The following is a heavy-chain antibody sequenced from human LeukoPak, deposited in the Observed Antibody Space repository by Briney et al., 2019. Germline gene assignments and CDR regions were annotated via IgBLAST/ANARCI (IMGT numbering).Heavy chain of an antibody. D-gene: IGHD3-9*01. V-gene: IGHV3-11*01. CDR3: ARDSRYFDWLTPRDYYYYMDV. J-gene: IGHJ6*03. CDR2: ISSSGSTI. CDR1: GFTFSDYY. Sequence: GGSLRHSCAASGFTFSDYYMSWIRQAPGKGLEWVSYISSSGSTIYYADSVKGRFTISRDNAKNSLYLQMNSLRAEDTAVYYCARDSRYFDWLTPRDYYYYMDVWGKGTTVTISS.